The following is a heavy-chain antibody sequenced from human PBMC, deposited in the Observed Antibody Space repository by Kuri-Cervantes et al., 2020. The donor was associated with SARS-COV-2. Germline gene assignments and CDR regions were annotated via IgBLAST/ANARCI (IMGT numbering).Heavy chain of an antibody. J-gene: IGHJ4*02. V-gene: IGHV3-7*03. Sequence: GESLKISCAASGFTFSSYWMSWVRQAPGKGLEWVANIKQDGSEKYYVDSVKGRFTISRDNAKNSLYLQMNSLRAEDTAVYYCAKTDPHQAVLRYFDWLSSFDYWGQGTLVTVSS. CDR1: GFTFSSYW. CDR2: IKQDGSEK. CDR3: AKTDPHQAVLRYFDWLSSFDY. D-gene: IGHD3-9*01.